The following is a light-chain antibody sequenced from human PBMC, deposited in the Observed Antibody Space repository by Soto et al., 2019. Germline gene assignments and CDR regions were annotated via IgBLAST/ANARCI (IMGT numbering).Light chain of an antibody. CDR3: QHYGSSLIT. J-gene: IGKJ5*01. CDR1: QSVSSSY. CDR2: GAS. V-gene: IGKV3-20*01. Sequence: DIVLTQSPGTLSLSPGERATLSCRASQSVSSSYLAWYQQKPGQAPRLLIYGASSRATGIPDRFSGSGSGTDFTLTISRLEPEDFAVYYCQHYGSSLITFGQGTRLEIK.